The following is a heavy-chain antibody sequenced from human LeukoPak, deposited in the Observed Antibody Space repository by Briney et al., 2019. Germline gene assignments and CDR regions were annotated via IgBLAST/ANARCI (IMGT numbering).Heavy chain of an antibody. V-gene: IGHV3-23*01. Sequence: GGSLRLSCAASGFTFSSYAMHWVRQAPGKGLEWVSAINGRGDSTFYADSVKGQFTISRDNSKSTVYLQMNSLGADDTAVYYCAKERQTGDYFTSDFWGQGTLVTVSS. CDR1: GFTFSSYA. CDR3: AKERQTGDYFTSDF. J-gene: IGHJ4*02. D-gene: IGHD4-17*01. CDR2: INGRGDST.